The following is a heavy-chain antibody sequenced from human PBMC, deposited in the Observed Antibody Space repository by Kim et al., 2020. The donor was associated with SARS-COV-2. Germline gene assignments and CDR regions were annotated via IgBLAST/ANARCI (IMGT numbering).Heavy chain of an antibody. J-gene: IGHJ3*02. CDR3: AREHRVRGVKFFDI. Sequence: SETLSLTCTVSGGSISSGGYYWSWIRQHPGKGLEWIGYIYYSGSTYYNPSLKSRVTISVDTSKNQFSLKLSSVTAADTAVYYCAREHRVRGVKFFDICGQGTMVTDSS. CDR2: IYYSGST. CDR1: GGSISSGGYY. D-gene: IGHD3-10*01. V-gene: IGHV4-31*03.